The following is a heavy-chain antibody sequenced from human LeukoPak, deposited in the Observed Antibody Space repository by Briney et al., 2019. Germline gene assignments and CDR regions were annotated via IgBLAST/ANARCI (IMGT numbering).Heavy chain of an antibody. CDR3: ARDRKQQLVLNY. Sequence: ASVKVSCKASGYTFTSYGISWVRQAPGQGLEWMGWISAYNGNTNYAQKLQGRVTMTTDTSTSTAYMELRSLRSEDTAVYYCARDRKQQLVLNYWGQGTLVTVSS. CDR2: ISAYNGNT. CDR1: GYTFTSYG. J-gene: IGHJ4*02. V-gene: IGHV1-18*01. D-gene: IGHD6-13*01.